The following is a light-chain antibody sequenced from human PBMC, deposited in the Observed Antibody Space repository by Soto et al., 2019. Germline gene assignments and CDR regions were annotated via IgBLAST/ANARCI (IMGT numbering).Light chain of an antibody. Sequence: QPVLTQSPSASASLGASVKLTCTLSSGHSSYAIAWHQQQPEKGPRYLMKLHSDGSHSKGDGIPDRFSGSSSGAERYLTISSLQSEDEADYYCQTWGTGIQVFCGGTQLTVL. CDR2: LHSDGSH. J-gene: IGLJ3*02. CDR1: SGHSSYA. V-gene: IGLV4-69*01. CDR3: QTWGTGIQV.